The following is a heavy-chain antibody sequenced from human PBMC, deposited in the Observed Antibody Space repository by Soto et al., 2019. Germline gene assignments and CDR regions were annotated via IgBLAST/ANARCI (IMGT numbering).Heavy chain of an antibody. D-gene: IGHD3-10*01. J-gene: IGHJ4*02. CDR1: GFPFSNYW. CDR3: ARGGLSNSGTYSKDS. CDR2: IKTDGSST. Sequence: EVQLVESGGGLVQPGGSLRLSCAASGFPFSNYWMHWVRQGPGKGLVWVSRIKTDGSSTNYADSVKGRFTISRDNAKNTLYLEMNSLRAEDTAVYYCARGGLSNSGTYSKDSWGQGTLVTVSS. V-gene: IGHV3-74*01.